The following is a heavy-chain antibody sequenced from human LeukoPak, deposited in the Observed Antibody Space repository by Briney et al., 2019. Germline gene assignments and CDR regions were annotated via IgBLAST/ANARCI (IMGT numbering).Heavy chain of an antibody. Sequence: ASVKVSCKASGYSFTGYFIRWVREAPGQGLEWMGWMNPNSGGTNYAQKFQGRVTMTRDTSISTAYMERSSLRSDDTAVYYCARDWASRLGGNAFDNWGQGTMVTVSS. CDR1: GYSFTGYF. V-gene: IGHV1-2*02. CDR2: MNPNSGGT. J-gene: IGHJ3*02. D-gene: IGHD3-16*01. CDR3: ARDWASRLGGNAFDN.